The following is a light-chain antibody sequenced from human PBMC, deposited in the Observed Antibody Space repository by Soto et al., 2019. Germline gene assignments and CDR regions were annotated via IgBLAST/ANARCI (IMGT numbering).Light chain of an antibody. J-gene: IGLJ1*01. CDR2: EVT. Sequence: QSALTQPPSASGSPGQSVTISCTGTSSDVGGYDYVSWYQQHPGKAPKLMIYEVTIRPSGVSDRFSGSKSGNTDSLTVSGLQDEDEADYYCSSYTGGNPSYVFGKGTKVTVL. CDR1: SSDVGGYDY. CDR3: SSYTGGNPSYV. V-gene: IGLV2-8*01.